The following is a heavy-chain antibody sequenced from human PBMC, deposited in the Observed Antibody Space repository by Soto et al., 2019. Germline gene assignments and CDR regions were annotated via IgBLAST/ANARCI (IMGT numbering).Heavy chain of an antibody. CDR2: INHSGST. CDR3: ARGRFVYSWFDP. Sequence: QVQLQQWGAGLLKPSETLSLTCAVYGGSFSGYYWSWIRQPPGKGLEWIGEINHSGSTNYNPSLKGRVTIPVDTSKNQFSLKLSSVTAADTAVYYCARGRFVYSWFDPWGQGTLVTVSS. J-gene: IGHJ5*02. V-gene: IGHV4-34*01. D-gene: IGHD2-15*01. CDR1: GGSFSGYY.